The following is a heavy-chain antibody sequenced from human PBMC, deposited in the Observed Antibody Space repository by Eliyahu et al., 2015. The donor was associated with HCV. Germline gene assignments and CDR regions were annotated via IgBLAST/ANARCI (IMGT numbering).Heavy chain of an antibody. J-gene: IGHJ4*02. CDR1: GYSFSTYG. V-gene: IGHV1-18*01. Sequence: QVQLVQSGAEVKKPGXSVKVSCKXSGYSFSTYGISWVRQAPXQGLEWMGWXSGFNGKTNHAQKFQGRVTMTTDTSTSTASMELRSLRSDDTAVYYCARNYGSSGYYFNDYWGQGTLVTVSS. CDR2: XSGFNGKT. CDR3: ARNYGSSGYYFNDY. D-gene: IGHD3-22*01.